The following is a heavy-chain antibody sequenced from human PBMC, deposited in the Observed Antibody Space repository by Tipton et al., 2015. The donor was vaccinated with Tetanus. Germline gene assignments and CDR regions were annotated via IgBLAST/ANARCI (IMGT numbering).Heavy chain of an antibody. V-gene: IGHV4-34*01. CDR3: ARVGPYYYFDY. CDR1: GGSFSGYY. CDR2: INHSGST. J-gene: IGHJ4*02. Sequence: TLSLTCTVYGGSFSGYYWSWIRQPPGKGLEWIGEINHSGSTNYNPSLKSRVTISVDTSKNQFSLKLSSVTAADTAVYYCARVGPYYYFDYWGQGPLVSVSS. D-gene: IGHD3-10*01.